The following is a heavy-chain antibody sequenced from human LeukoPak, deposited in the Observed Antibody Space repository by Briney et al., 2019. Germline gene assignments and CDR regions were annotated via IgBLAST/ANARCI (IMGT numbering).Heavy chain of an antibody. Sequence: GGSLRLSCAASGFTVSSNYTSWVRQAPGKGLEWVSVIYSGGSTYYADSVKGRFTISRDNSKNTLYLQMNSLRAEDTAVYYCARSGGYCSSTSCYGLAYGMDVWGQGTTVTVSS. CDR2: IYSGGST. CDR3: ARSGGYCSSTSCYGLAYGMDV. CDR1: GFTVSSNY. V-gene: IGHV3-53*01. J-gene: IGHJ6*02. D-gene: IGHD2-2*01.